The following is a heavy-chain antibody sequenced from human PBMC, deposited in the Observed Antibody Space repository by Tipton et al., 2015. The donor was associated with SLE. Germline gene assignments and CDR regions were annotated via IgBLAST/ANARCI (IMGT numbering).Heavy chain of an antibody. CDR1: GGSFSGYS. D-gene: IGHD3-10*02. Sequence: TLSLTCAVYGGSFSGYSWSWIRQPPGKGLGWIGQTNPSGNTNYNPSPKSRVTISVDTSNNQLSLKLTSVTAADTAVYYCARGAKERITFVRVRPYDFDYWGQGSLVTVSS. CDR2: TNPSGNT. CDR3: ARGAKERITFVRVRPYDFDY. V-gene: IGHV4-34*01. J-gene: IGHJ4*01.